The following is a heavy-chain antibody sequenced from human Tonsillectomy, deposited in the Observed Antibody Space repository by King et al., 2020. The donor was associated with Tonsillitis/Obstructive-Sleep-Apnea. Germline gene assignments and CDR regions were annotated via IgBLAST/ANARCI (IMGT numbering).Heavy chain of an antibody. V-gene: IGHV2-5*02. CDR1: GFSLSTSGVG. Sequence: ITLKESGPTLVKPTQTLTLTCTFSGFSLSTSGVGVGWIRQPPGKALEWLALIYWDDDKRYSPSLKNRLTITKDTSKNQVVLTMTDMDPVDTATYYCAHSLRITMVRGVIIGYYFDYWGQGTLVTVSS. CDR2: IYWDDDK. J-gene: IGHJ4*02. D-gene: IGHD3-10*01. CDR3: AHSLRITMVRGVIIGYYFDY.